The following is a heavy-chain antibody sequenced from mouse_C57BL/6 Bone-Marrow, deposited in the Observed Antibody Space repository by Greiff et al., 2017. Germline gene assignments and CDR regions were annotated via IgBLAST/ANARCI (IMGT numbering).Heavy chain of an antibody. CDR2: ISYSGST. V-gene: IGHV3-8*01. CDR3: ARWGGRSYSYWYFDV. D-gene: IGHD1-1*01. CDR1: GYSITSDY. Sequence: EVQLKESGPGLAKPSQTLSLTCSVTGYSITSDYWNWIRKFPGNKLEYMGYISYSGSTYYNPSLKSRISITRDTSKNQYYRQLNSVTTEDTATYYWARWGGRSYSYWYFDVWGTGTTVTVSS. J-gene: IGHJ1*03.